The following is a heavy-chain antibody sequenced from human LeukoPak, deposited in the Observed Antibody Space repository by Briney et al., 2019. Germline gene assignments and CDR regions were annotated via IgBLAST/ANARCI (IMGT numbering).Heavy chain of an antibody. CDR1: GFTVSSNY. CDR3: AKDKTGSTAYYFDY. D-gene: IGHD3-9*01. Sequence: GGSPRLSCAASGFTVSSNYMSWVRQAPGKGLEWVSVIYSGGSTYYADSVKGRFTISRDNSKNTLYLQMNSLRAEDTAVYYCAKDKTGSTAYYFDYWGQGTLVTVSS. V-gene: IGHV3-66*01. CDR2: IYSGGST. J-gene: IGHJ4*02.